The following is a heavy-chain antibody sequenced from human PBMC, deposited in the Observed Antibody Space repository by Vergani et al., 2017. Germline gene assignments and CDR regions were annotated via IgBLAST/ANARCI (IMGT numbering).Heavy chain of an antibody. Sequence: EVELVESGGGLVQPGGSLRLSCAASGFTFNEYWMHWARQVPGKGLVLVSGTNGDGDTISYADSVKGRFTISRDNAKNTLFLQMNSLRAEGTAVYYCARARKFRFGVVCENWFDPWGQGTLVTVSS. D-gene: IGHD3-3*01. J-gene: IGHJ5*02. V-gene: IGHV3-74*01. CDR3: ARARKFRFGVVCENWFDP. CDR2: TNGDGDTI. CDR1: GFTFNEYW.